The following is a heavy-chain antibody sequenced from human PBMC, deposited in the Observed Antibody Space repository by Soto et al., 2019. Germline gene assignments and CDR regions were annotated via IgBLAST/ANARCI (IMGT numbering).Heavy chain of an antibody. CDR3: AETSLWFGELANRINGMDV. CDR1: GGSISSSSYY. J-gene: IGHJ6*02. D-gene: IGHD3-10*01. Sequence: SETLSLTCTVSGGSISSSSYYWGWIRQPPGKGLEWIGSIYYSGSTYYNPSLKSRVTISVDTSKDQFSLKLSSVTAADTAVYYGAETSLWFGELANRINGMDVWGQGTTVTVSS. V-gene: IGHV4-39*01. CDR2: IYYSGST.